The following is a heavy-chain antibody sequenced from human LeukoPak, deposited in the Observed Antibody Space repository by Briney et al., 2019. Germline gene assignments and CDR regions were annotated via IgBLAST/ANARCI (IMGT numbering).Heavy chain of an antibody. D-gene: IGHD2-2*01. V-gene: IGHV4-59*01. CDR3: ARDPGHYCSSTSCYRDAFDI. J-gene: IGHJ3*02. CDR1: GGSISSYY. CDR2: IYYSGST. Sequence: PSETLSLTCTVSGGSISSYYWSWIRQPPGKGLEWIGYIYYSGSTNYNPSLKSRVTISVDTSKSQFSLKLSSVTAADTAVYYCARDPGHYCSSTSCYRDAFDIWGQGTMVTVSS.